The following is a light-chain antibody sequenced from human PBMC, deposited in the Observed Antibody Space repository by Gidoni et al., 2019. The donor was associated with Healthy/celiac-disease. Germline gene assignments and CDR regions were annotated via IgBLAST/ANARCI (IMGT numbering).Light chain of an antibody. CDR1: ALPKQY. J-gene: IGLJ2*01. Sequence: SYELTQPPSVSVSPGQTARITCSGDALPKQYAYWYQQKPGQAPVLVIYTDSERPSGIPERFSGSSSGTTVTFTISGVQAEDDADYYCQSADSSGTYVVFGGGTKLTVL. CDR3: QSADSSGTYVV. V-gene: IGLV3-25*02. CDR2: TDS.